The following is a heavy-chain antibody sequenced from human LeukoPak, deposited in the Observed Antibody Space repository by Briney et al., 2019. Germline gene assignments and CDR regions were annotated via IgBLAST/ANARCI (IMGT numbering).Heavy chain of an antibody. CDR3: ARVCNWNLWDAFDI. CDR2: IKQDGSEK. V-gene: IGHV3-7*01. Sequence: PGGSLRLSCAASGFTFSSYWMSWVRQAPGKGLEWVANIKQDGSEKYYVDSVKGRFTISRDNAKNSLYLQMNSLRAEDTAVYYCARVCNWNLWDAFDIWGQGTMVTVSS. D-gene: IGHD1-7*01. CDR1: GFTFSSYW. J-gene: IGHJ3*02.